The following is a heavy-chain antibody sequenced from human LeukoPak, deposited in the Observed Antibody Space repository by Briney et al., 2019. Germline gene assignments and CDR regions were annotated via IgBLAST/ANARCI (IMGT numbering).Heavy chain of an antibody. CDR2: IWYEDGSNR. Sequence: GGSLRLSRAASGFPFRSYGMHWVRQAPVKGLEWVAVIWYEDGSNRIYADSVRGRFTISRDNSRNTLYLHMNSLRAEDTAVYYCAKVLNGDYDYWGQGTLVTVSS. CDR3: AKVLNGDYDY. CDR1: GFPFRSYG. J-gene: IGHJ4*02. V-gene: IGHV3-33*06. D-gene: IGHD4-17*01.